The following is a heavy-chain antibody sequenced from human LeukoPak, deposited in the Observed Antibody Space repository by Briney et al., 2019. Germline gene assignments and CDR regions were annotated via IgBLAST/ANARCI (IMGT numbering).Heavy chain of an antibody. J-gene: IGHJ4*02. CDR2: ISRSGRNI. CDR1: GFDFSDYT. CDR3: ASRVAATTWDY. Sequence: GGSLRLSCAGAGFDFSDYTLNWVRQSPERGLEWVSSISRSGRNIYYADSVKGRFTMSRDNAKNSFYLQMNGLRGDDTAVYYCASRVAATTWDYWGQGTLVTVST. D-gene: IGHD1-26*01. V-gene: IGHV3-21*01.